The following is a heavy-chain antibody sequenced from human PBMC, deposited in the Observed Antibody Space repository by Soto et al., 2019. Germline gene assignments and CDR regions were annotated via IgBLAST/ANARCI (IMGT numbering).Heavy chain of an antibody. V-gene: IGHV3-43*01. CDR1: GFTFDDYT. D-gene: IGHD4-17*01. CDR3: AKDIASSDYGDYVGDYYYYGMDV. CDR2: ISWDGGST. Sequence: GGSLRLSCAASGFTFDDYTIHWVRQDPGKGLEWVSLISWDGGSTYYADSVKGRFTISRDNSKHSLYLQMNSLRTEDTALYYCAKDIASSDYGDYVGDYYYYGMDVWGQGTTGTVSS. J-gene: IGHJ6*02.